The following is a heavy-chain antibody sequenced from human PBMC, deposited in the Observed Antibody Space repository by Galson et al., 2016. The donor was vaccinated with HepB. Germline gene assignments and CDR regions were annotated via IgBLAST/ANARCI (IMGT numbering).Heavy chain of an antibody. CDR1: GYTFPKNY. D-gene: IGHD2-8*01. J-gene: IGHJ4*02. Sequence: SVKVSCKASGYTFPKNYIHWVRHVPGQGPEWIGWMNPSSGGTKYVHNLRGRVTMTRDTSINTAYMELSSLRPDDTAVYYCAREVGCVNGFCHFDHWGPGTLVIVSS. CDR2: MNPSSGGT. CDR3: AREVGCVNGFCHFDH. V-gene: IGHV1-2*02.